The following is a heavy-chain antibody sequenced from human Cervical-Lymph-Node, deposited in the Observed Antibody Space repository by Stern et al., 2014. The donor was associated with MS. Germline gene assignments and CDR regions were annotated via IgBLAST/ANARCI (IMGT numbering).Heavy chain of an antibody. J-gene: IGHJ4*02. D-gene: IGHD2-8*02. CDR3: ARGGGLVAYFDS. V-gene: IGHV1-69*06. CDR1: GDTFSSYS. Sequence: QLVQSGAEVKRPGSSVKVSCKASGDTFSSYSINWVRQAPGPGLEWMGGIAPVYGTTNYAQKFQGRVSSEEDRSTSTAYLELRTLTSEDTAVYFCARGGGLVAYFDSWGQGTLVTVSS. CDR2: IAPVYGTT.